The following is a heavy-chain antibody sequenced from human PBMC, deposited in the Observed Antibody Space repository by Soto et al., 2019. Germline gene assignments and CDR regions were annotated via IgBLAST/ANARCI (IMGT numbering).Heavy chain of an antibody. CDR3: TTVGSGYYDLPDAFDI. CDR2: IKSKTDGGTT. J-gene: IGHJ3*02. D-gene: IGHD3-3*01. V-gene: IGHV3-15*07. CDR1: GFTFSNAW. Sequence: EVQLVESGGGLVKPGGSLRLSCAASGFTFSNAWMNWVRQAPGKGLGWVGRIKSKTDGGTTDYAAPVKGRFTISRDDSKNTLYLQMSSLKTEDTAVYYCTTVGSGYYDLPDAFDIWGQGTMVTVSS.